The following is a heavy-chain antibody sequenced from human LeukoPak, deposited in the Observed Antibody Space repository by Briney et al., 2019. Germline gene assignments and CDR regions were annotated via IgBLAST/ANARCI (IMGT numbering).Heavy chain of an antibody. CDR3: ARVVKWNCSGGSCYGTSTPFDY. J-gene: IGHJ4*02. CDR2: INAGNGNT. Sequence: ASVKVSCKASGYTFTSYAMHWVRQAPGQGLEWMGWINAGNGNTKYSQKFQGRVTITRDTSASTAYMELSSLRSEDTAVYYCARVVKWNCSGGSCYGTSTPFDYWGQGTLVTVSS. CDR1: GYTFTSYA. D-gene: IGHD2-15*01. V-gene: IGHV1-3*01.